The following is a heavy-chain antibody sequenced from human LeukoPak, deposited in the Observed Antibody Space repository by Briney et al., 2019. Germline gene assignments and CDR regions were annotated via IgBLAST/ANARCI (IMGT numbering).Heavy chain of an antibody. CDR1: GFTFSSFA. Sequence: GGSLRLSCSAPGFTFSSFAMSWVRQAPGKGLEWVSGISGSGGSTYYADSMKGRFTISRDNSKNTLYLQINSLRAKDTAEYYCAKDFSVGVTMIRGPFDPWGQGTLVTVSS. V-gene: IGHV3-23*01. D-gene: IGHD3-10*01. CDR3: AKDFSVGVTMIRGPFDP. CDR2: ISGSGGST. J-gene: IGHJ5*02.